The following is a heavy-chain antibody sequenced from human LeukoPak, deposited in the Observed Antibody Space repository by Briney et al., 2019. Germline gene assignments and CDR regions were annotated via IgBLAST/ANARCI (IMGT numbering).Heavy chain of an antibody. J-gene: IGHJ3*02. CDR3: ARGMIGNPDAFDI. V-gene: IGHV4-39*07. CDR2: IYYSGST. D-gene: IGHD1-14*01. Sequence: SETLSLTCTVSGGSISSSSYYWGWIRQPPGKGLEWIGSIYYSGSTNYNPSLKSRVTISVDTSKNQFSLKLSSVTAADTAVYYCARGMIGNPDAFDIWGQGTMVTVSS. CDR1: GGSISSSSYY.